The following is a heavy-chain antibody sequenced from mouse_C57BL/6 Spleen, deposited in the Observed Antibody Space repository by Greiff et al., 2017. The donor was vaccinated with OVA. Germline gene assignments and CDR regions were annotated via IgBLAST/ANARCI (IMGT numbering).Heavy chain of an antibody. CDR3: AIEGGNYWYFDV. CDR2: IDPSDGDT. J-gene: IGHJ1*03. V-gene: IGHV1-74*01. Sequence: QVQLQQPGAELVKPGASVKVSCKASGYTFTSYWMHWVKQRPGQGLEWIGRIDPSDGDTNYNQKFKGKATLTVDKSSSTAYMQRSSLTSEDSAVYYCAIEGGNYWYFDVWGTGTTVTVSS. D-gene: IGHD2-1*01. CDR1: GYTFTSYW.